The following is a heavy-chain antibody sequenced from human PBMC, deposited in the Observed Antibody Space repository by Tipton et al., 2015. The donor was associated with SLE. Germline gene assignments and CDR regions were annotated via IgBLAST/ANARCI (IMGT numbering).Heavy chain of an antibody. CDR3: ARGGLEPKGFDY. V-gene: IGHV4-39*07. CDR2: IYTSGST. Sequence: TLSLTCTVSGGSISSSSYYWGWIRQPPGKGLEWIGRIYTSGSTNYNPSLKSRVTISVDTSKNQFSLKLSSVTAADTAVYYCARGGLEPKGFDYWGQGTLVTVSS. D-gene: IGHD1-1*01. J-gene: IGHJ4*02. CDR1: GGSISSSSYY.